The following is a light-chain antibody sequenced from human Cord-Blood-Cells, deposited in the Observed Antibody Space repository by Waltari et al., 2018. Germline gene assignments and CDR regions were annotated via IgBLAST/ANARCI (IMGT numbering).Light chain of an antibody. CDR3: SSYTSSSTFWV. CDR2: DVS. CDR1: SSDVGGYNY. Sequence: QSALTQPASVSGSPGQSITISCTGTSSDVGGYNYVSWYQQHPGKAPKLMIYDVSKRPSGVSNRFSGSKSGNTASLTISGLQAEDEADYYCSSYTSSSTFWVFGGGTKLTFL. V-gene: IGLV2-14*01. J-gene: IGLJ3*02.